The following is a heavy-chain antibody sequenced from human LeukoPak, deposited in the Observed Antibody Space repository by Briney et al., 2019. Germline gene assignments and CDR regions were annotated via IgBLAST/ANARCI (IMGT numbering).Heavy chain of an antibody. D-gene: IGHD4-23*01. CDR1: GGSISSGGYY. J-gene: IGHJ5*02. Sequence: SQTLSLTCTVSGGSISSGGYYWSWIRQHPGKGLEWIGYIYYSGSTYYNPSLKSRVTISVDTSKNQFSLKLSSVTAADTAVYYCARALYGGNSDARWFDPWGQGTLVTVSS. CDR2: IYYSGST. CDR3: ARALYGGNSDARWFDP. V-gene: IGHV4-31*03.